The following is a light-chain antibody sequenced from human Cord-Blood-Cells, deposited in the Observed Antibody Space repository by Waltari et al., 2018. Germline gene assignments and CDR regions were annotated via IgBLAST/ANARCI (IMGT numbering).Light chain of an antibody. CDR3: QAWDSSTVV. CDR2: QDS. V-gene: IGLV3-1*01. Sequence: SYELTQPPSVSVSPAQTARITCSGAKLGDKYACWYQQKPGQSPVLVIYQDSKRPSGIPERFSGSNSGNTATLTISGTQAMDEADYYCQAWDSSTVVFGGGTKLTVL. J-gene: IGLJ2*01. CDR1: KLGDKY.